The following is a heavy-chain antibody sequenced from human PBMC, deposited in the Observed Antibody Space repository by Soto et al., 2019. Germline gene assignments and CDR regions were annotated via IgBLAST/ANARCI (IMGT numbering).Heavy chain of an antibody. CDR2: INPDNGNT. V-gene: IGHV1-3*01. D-gene: IGHD2-15*01. CDR1: GYTFTRYT. J-gene: IGHJ5*02. CDR3: ARGIATGQLDP. Sequence: QVQLVQSGAEVKKPGASVKISCKASGYTFTRYTMNWVRQAPGQRLEWMGWINPDNGNTKSSQKFQDRVIITRDTSESTAYMDLRSLRSEDTAVYYCARGIATGQLDPWGQGTLVTVSS.